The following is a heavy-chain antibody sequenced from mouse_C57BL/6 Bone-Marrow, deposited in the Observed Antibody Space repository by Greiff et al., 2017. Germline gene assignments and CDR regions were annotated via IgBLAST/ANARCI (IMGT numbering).Heavy chain of an antibody. CDR3: AREGSPYYFDY. V-gene: IGHV1-55*01. D-gene: IGHD6-1*01. Sequence: QVQLQQPGAVLVKPGASVKMSCKASGYTFTSYWLTWGKQRPGQGLEWIGDIYPGSGSTNYNEKFKSKATLTVDTSSSTAYMQLSSLTSEDSAVYYCAREGSPYYFDYWGQGTTLTVSS. CDR1: GYTFTSYW. CDR2: IYPGSGST. J-gene: IGHJ2*01.